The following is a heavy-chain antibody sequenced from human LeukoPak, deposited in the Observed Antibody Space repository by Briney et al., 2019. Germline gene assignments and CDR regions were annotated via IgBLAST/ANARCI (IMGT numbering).Heavy chain of an antibody. CDR3: ARDRVVVVAAMVIYYGMDV. Sequence: SETLSLTCAVYGGSFRGYYWSWIRQPPGKGLEWIGEINHSGSTNYNPSLKSRVTISVDTSKNKFSLKLSSVTAADTAVYYCARDRVVVVAAMVIYYGMDVWGQGTTVTVSS. V-gene: IGHV4-34*01. D-gene: IGHD2-15*01. CDR1: GGSFRGYY. J-gene: IGHJ6*02. CDR2: INHSGST.